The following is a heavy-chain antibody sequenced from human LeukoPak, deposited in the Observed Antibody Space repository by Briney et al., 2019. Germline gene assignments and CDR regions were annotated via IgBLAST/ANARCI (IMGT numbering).Heavy chain of an antibody. CDR2: IYRGGTT. V-gene: IGHV3-53*01. CDR3: AKIRAPAYDV. Sequence: GGSLRLSCAASGFTVTSYYMSWVRQAPGKGLQWVSVIYRGGTTDYADSVKGRFTISRDDSKNTLYLQMNSLRDEDTARYYCAKIRAPAYDVWGQGTMVTVSS. J-gene: IGHJ3*01. CDR1: GFTVTSYY. D-gene: IGHD3-3*02.